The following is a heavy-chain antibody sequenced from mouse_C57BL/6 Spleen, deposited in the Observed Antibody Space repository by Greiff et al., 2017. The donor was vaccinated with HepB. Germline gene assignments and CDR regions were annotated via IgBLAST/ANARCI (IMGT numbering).Heavy chain of an antibody. J-gene: IGHJ4*01. CDR1: GFTFSDYG. CDR2: ISSGSSTI. V-gene: IGHV5-17*01. CDR3: ASPYYGSSYPYAMDY. Sequence: EVKLVESGGGLVKPVGSLKLSCAASGFTFSDYGMHWVRQAPEKGLEWVAYISSGSSTIYYADTVKGRFTISRDNAKNTLFLQMTSLRSEDTAMYYCASPYYGSSYPYAMDYWGQGTSVTDSS. D-gene: IGHD1-1*01.